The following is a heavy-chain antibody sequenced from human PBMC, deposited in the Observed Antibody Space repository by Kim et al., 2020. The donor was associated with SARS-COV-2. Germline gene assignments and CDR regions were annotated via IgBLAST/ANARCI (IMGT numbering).Heavy chain of an antibody. D-gene: IGHD6-13*01. Sequence: GGSLRLSCAASGFTFSSYSMNWVRQAPGKGLEWVSYISSSSSTIYYADSVKGRFTISRDNAKNSLYLQMNSLRDEDTAVYYCARDRDSSSWYVQSGNDYWGQGTLVTVSS. V-gene: IGHV3-48*02. J-gene: IGHJ4*01. CDR3: ARDRDSSSWYVQSGNDY. CDR1: GFTFSSYS. CDR2: ISSSSSTI.